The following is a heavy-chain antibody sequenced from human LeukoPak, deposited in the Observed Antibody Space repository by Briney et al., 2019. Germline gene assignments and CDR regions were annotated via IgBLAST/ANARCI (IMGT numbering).Heavy chain of an antibody. CDR3: VKDGMAVAGTAPLDY. CDR1: GFTFSSYA. J-gene: IGHJ4*02. Sequence: GGSLRLSCSASGFTFSSYAMHWVRQAPGKGLEYVSAISSSGDSTYYADSVKGRFTISRDNSKNTLYLQMSSLRPEDAAVYYCVKDGMAVAGTAPLDYWGLGILVSVSS. D-gene: IGHD6-19*01. CDR2: ISSSGDST. V-gene: IGHV3-64D*08.